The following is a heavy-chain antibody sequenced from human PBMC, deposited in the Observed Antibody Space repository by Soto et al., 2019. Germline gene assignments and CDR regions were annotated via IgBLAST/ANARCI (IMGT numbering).Heavy chain of an antibody. CDR2: IVPVFGTP. CDR1: GGSFPSDT. Sequence: QVQLMQSGAEVKKPGSSVKVSCKASGGSFPSDTISWVRQAPGQGLEWLGGIVPVFGTPNHAQKFQGRVTISADGSTNTAYMELTSLRPEDTAVYYCTRPSSGYYHDAFDMWGQGTLVIVSS. D-gene: IGHD3-22*01. J-gene: IGHJ3*02. CDR3: TRPSSGYYHDAFDM. V-gene: IGHV1-69*01.